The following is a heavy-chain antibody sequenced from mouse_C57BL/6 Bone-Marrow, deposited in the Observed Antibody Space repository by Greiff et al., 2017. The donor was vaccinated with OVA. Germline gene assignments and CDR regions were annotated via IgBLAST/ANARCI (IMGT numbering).Heavy chain of an antibody. CDR2: IWWADDK. Sequence: QVTLKECGPGILQPSQTLSLTCSFSGFSLSTFGMGVGWIRQPSGQGLEWLAHIWWADDKYYNPALKSRLTISKDTSNNQVFLKIAHVDTADTATYYCALFGNFVWYFDYWGQGTTLTVSS. D-gene: IGHD2-1*01. J-gene: IGHJ2*01. V-gene: IGHV8-8*01. CDR3: ALFGNFVWYFDY. CDR1: GFSLSTFGMG.